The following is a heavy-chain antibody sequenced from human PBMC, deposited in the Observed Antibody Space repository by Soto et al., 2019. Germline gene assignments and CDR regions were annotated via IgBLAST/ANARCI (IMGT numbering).Heavy chain of an antibody. CDR3: ARDGMDTIRSYGMDV. CDR2: IYYSGNT. J-gene: IGHJ6*02. D-gene: IGHD5-18*01. CDR1: GGSISSYY. Sequence: QVQLQESGPGLVKPSETLSLTCTVSGGSISSYYWSWIRQPPGKGLEWIGYIYYSGNTNYNPSLKSRVTMSVDASKNQFSLKLSSVTAADTAVYYCARDGMDTIRSYGMDVWGQGTSVTVSS. V-gene: IGHV4-59*01.